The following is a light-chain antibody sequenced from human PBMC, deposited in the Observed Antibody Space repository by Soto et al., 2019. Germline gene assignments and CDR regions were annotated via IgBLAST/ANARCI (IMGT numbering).Light chain of an antibody. CDR3: QQYKSGYT. CDR2: DAS. Sequence: DIQMTQSPSTLSASVGDRVTITCRASQTVSGWLAWYQQKPGKAPKLLIYDASTLERGVPSRFSGSESGTDFTLTISSLQPDDLGTYYCQQYKSGYTFGQGIKLAIK. J-gene: IGKJ2*01. V-gene: IGKV1-5*01. CDR1: QTVSGW.